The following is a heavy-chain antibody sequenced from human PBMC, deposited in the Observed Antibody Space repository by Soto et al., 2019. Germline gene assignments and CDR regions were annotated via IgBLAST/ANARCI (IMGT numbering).Heavy chain of an antibody. D-gene: IGHD3-3*01. CDR1: GYTFTDHY. Sequence: GASVKVSCKASGYTFTDHYIHWVRQAPGQGLECMGWINPNSGATSYAQKFQDRVTMTRDTSISTAYMELSRLRSDDTAVYYCARDGALHDDFWSGWFDLWGQGTLVTVSS. CDR3: ARDGALHDDFWSGWFDL. J-gene: IGHJ5*02. CDR2: INPNSGAT. V-gene: IGHV1-2*02.